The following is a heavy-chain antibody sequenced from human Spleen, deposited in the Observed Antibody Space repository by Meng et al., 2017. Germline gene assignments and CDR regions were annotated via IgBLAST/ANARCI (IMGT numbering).Heavy chain of an antibody. D-gene: IGHD3-16*01. V-gene: IGHV4-34*01. CDR1: GGSFSDYY. Sequence: QVQLQQWGAGLLKPSETLSLTCVVSGGSFSDYYWSWIRQPPGKGLEWIGEINHSGSTNYNPSLKSRVTISVDTSKNQFSLKLSSVTAADTAVYYCARRNDLGNWFDPWGQGTLVTVSS. CDR2: INHSGST. CDR3: ARRNDLGNWFDP. J-gene: IGHJ5*02.